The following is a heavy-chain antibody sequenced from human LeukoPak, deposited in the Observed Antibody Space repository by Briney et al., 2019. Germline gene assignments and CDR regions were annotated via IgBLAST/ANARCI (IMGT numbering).Heavy chain of an antibody. CDR3: ARGDKTTVTHYYYYYYMDV. CDR1: GYTFTGYY. CDR2: INPNSGGT. D-gene: IGHD4-11*01. J-gene: IGHJ6*03. V-gene: IGHV1-2*02. Sequence: ASVKVSCKASGYTFTGYYMHWVRQAPGQGLEWMGWINPNSGGTNYAQKFQGRVTMTRDTSISTAYMELSRLRSDDTAVYYCARGDKTTVTHYYYYYYMDVWGKGTTVTISS.